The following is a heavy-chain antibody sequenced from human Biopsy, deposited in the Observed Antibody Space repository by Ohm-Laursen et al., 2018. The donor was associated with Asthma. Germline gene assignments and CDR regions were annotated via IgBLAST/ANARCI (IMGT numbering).Heavy chain of an antibody. CDR2: VSSDGHNK. CDR3: ARQSGQEYGDSIPFDT. V-gene: IGHV3-30*03. Sequence: SLRPSCAASGFVFSQCGMHWVRQGPGKGLEWVALVSSDGHNKYYEDSVKGRFTISRDNSRNRLYLQINSLTVEDSAVYFCARQSGQEYGDSIPFDTWGQGTKVAVSS. CDR1: GFVFSQCG. D-gene: IGHD3-22*01. J-gene: IGHJ3*02.